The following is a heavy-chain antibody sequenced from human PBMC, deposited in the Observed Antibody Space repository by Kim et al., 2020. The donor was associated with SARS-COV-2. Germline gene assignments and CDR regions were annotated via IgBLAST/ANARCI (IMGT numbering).Heavy chain of an antibody. Sequence: GGSLRLSCAASGFTFSNAWMSWVRQAPGKGLEWVGRIKTKTDGGTTDYAAPVKGRLTISRDDSKDTLFLQMNSLKTEDTAVYYCAIWSSGWYRSWGQGTLVTVSS. CDR3: AIWSSGWYRS. CDR1: GFTFSNAW. CDR2: IKTKTDGGTT. V-gene: IGHV3-15*01. J-gene: IGHJ5*02. D-gene: IGHD6-19*01.